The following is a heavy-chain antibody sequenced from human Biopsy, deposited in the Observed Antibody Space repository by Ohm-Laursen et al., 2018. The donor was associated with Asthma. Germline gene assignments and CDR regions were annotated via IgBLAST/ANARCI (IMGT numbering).Heavy chain of an antibody. CDR2: IKQDGSEK. CDR3: ARDRPITMVRGVIITFDP. D-gene: IGHD3-10*01. Sequence: SLRLSCTASGFTFSNYAMSWVRQAPGNGLEWVANIKQDGSEKYYVDSVKGRFTISRDNAKNSLYLQMNSLRAEDTAVYYCARDRPITMVRGVIITFDPWGQGTLVTVSS. CDR1: GFTFSNYA. J-gene: IGHJ5*02. V-gene: IGHV3-7*03.